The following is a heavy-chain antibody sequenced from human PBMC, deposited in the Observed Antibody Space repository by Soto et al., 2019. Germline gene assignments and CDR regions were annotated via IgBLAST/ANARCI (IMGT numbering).Heavy chain of an antibody. CDR3: ARDADYCTGGSCYGNVDF. CDR2: ISHSGRT. V-gene: IGHV4-31*03. J-gene: IGHJ4*02. CDR1: GGSISSGTYY. D-gene: IGHD2-15*01. Sequence: QVQLQESGPGLVKPSQTLSLTCTVSGGSISSGTYYWTWVRQRPGEGLEWIGFISHSGRTYYNPSRKSRAAKAGDTSENQVSLRLSSVTAADTAVYFCARDADYCTGGSCYGNVDFWGQGTLVTVAS.